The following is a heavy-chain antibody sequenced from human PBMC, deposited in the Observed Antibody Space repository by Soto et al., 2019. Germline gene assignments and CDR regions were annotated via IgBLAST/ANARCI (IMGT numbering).Heavy chain of an antibody. CDR2: ISYDGSNK. V-gene: IGHV3-30-3*01. J-gene: IGHJ5*02. CDR1: GFTFSSYA. D-gene: IGHD6-19*01. CDR3: ARDEYSSGWYWFDP. Sequence: QVQLVESGGGVVQPGRSLRLSCAASGFTFSSYAMHWVRQAPGKGLEWVAVISYDGSNKNYADSVKGRFTISRDNSKNTLYLQMNSLRAEDTAVYYCARDEYSSGWYWFDPWGQGTLVTVSS.